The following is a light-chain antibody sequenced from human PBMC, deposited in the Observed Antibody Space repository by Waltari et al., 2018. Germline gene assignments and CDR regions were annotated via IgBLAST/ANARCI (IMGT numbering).Light chain of an antibody. CDR2: LGS. Sequence: DIVMTQFPLSLPVTPGEPASISCRSGQSLLHSNGNNYLAWYLQRAGPSPQLLIYLGSNRASGVPERFSGSGSGTDFTLKISRVEADDVGVYYCMQTIQTPTFGQGTKVEIK. V-gene: IGKV2-28*01. CDR1: QSLLHSNGNNY. J-gene: IGKJ1*01. CDR3: MQTIQTPT.